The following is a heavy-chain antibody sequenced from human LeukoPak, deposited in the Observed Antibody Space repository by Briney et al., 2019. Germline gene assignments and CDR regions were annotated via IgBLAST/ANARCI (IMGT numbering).Heavy chain of an antibody. CDR2: ISTYNGNT. CDR3: ARSSITGTLLFDY. Sequence: ASVKVSCKASGYTFTSYGISWVRQAPGQGLEWMGWISTYNGNTHYAQKFQGRVTITRDTSINTAYMALSRLRSDDTAVYYCARSSITGTLLFDYWGQGTLVTVSS. J-gene: IGHJ4*02. D-gene: IGHD1/OR15-1a*01. CDR1: GYTFTSYG. V-gene: IGHV1-18*01.